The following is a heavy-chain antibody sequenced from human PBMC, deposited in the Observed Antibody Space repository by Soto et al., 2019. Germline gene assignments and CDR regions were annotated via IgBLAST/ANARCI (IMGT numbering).Heavy chain of an antibody. CDR3: AHGSGWLFDY. V-gene: IGHV2-5*02. CDR2: LYWDGDI. D-gene: IGHD6-19*01. CDR1: GFSLSTSGVG. J-gene: IGHJ4*02. Sequence: QITLKESGPTLVKPTQTLTLTCAFSGFSLSTSGVGVGWIRQPPGKALEWLALLYWDGDIRYSPSLRSRLTLTKDTSKNQVVFTMTNMDPVDTATYYCAHGSGWLFDYWGQGTLVTVSS.